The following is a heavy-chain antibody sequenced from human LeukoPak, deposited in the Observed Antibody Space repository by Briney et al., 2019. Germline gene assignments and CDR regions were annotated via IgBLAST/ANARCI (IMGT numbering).Heavy chain of an antibody. Sequence: SETLSLTCTVSGGSISSGDYYWSWIRQPPGKGLEWIGYIYYSGSTYYNPSLKSRVTISVDTSKNQFSLKLSSVTAADTAVYYCASYAYDILTGYHKFDYWGQGTLVTVSS. CDR3: ASYAYDILTGYHKFDY. D-gene: IGHD3-9*01. J-gene: IGHJ4*02. V-gene: IGHV4-30-4*01. CDR2: IYYSGST. CDR1: GGSISSGDYY.